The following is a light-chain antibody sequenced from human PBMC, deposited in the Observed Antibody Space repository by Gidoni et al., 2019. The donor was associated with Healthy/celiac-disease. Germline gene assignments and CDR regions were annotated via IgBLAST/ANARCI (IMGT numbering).Light chain of an antibody. J-gene: IGKJ3*01. CDR3: QQYYSFPFT. CDR2: AAS. Sequence: IWWSQPPSLLSASTGDRVTISCRMSQGISSDIAWCQKKTGNAPELLIYAASTLHSGVPSRFSGGGCGTDFTPTISCLQSEDFVTYYYQQYYSFPFTFGPGTKVDIK. V-gene: IGKV1D-8*01. CDR1: QGISSD.